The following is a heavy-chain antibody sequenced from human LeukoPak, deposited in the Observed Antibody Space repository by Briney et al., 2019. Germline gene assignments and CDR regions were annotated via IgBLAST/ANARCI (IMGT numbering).Heavy chain of an antibody. CDR3: ARGIVVVVGASDHFDY. CDR1: GFTFSTYW. CDR2: ISPDGSDK. V-gene: IGHV3-7*01. D-gene: IGHD2-15*01. Sequence: GSLRLSCVASGFTFSTYWTNWVRQAPGKGLERVGTISPDGSDKYYVDSVKGRFTISRDNAKTSLYLQINSLRADDTALYFCARGIVVVVGASDHFDYWGQGTLISVSS. J-gene: IGHJ4*02.